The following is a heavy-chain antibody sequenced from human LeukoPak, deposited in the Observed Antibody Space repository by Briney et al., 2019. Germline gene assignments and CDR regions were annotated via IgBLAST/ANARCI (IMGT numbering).Heavy chain of an antibody. J-gene: IGHJ4*02. V-gene: IGHV3-23*01. CDR3: AKSRNIVATINFDY. D-gene: IGHD5-12*01. CDR2: ISNSGGST. CDR1: GLSFSNAW. Sequence: GGSLRLSCAASGLSFSNAWMSWVRQAPGKGLEWVSGISNSGGSTYYADSVKGRFTISRDNSKNTLYLQMNSLRAEDTAIYYCAKSRNIVATINFDYWGQGTLVTVSS.